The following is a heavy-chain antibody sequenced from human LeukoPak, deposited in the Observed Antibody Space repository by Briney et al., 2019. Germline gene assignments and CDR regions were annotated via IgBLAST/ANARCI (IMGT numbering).Heavy chain of an antibody. J-gene: IGHJ4*02. V-gene: IGHV4-31*03. Sequence: SQTLSLTCTVSGGSISSGGYYWSWIRQHPGKGLEWIGYIYYSGSTYYNPSLKSRVTISVDTSKNQFSLKLSSVTAADTAVYYCARGGSGWYPEAPDWGQGTLVTVSS. D-gene: IGHD6-19*01. CDR1: GGSISSGGYY. CDR2: IYYSGST. CDR3: ARGGSGWYPEAPD.